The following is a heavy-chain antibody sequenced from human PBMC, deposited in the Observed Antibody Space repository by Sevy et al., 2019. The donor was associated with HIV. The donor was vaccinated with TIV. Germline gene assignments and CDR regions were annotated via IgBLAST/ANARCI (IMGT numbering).Heavy chain of an antibody. V-gene: IGHV3-23*01. CDR1: GFTFSPYA. CDR3: ARRPDFGVIIPTGVLDV. Sequence: GGSLRLSCAASGFTFSPYAMSWVRQAPGKGLQWVSVISDSGRSTYYADSVQGRVTISRDNSKNTMHLHMNSLRVEDTATYYCARRPDFGVIIPTGVLDVWGQGTTVTVSS. CDR2: ISDSGRST. D-gene: IGHD3-3*01. J-gene: IGHJ6*02.